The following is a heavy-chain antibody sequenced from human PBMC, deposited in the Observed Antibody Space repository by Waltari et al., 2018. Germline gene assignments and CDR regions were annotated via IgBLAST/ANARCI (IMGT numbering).Heavy chain of an antibody. J-gene: IGHJ6*02. CDR3: ARDSFYYYESTYYYYGMDV. CDR2: IKQDGSEK. Sequence: EVQLLESGGGLVQPGGSLRLSCAASGFTFSSYAMSWVRQAPGKGLEWVANIKQDGSEKYYVDSVKGRFTISRDNAKNSLYLQMNSLRAEDTAVYYCARDSFYYYESTYYYYGMDVWGQGTTVTVSS. CDR1: GFTFSSYA. D-gene: IGHD3-22*01. V-gene: IGHV3-7*01.